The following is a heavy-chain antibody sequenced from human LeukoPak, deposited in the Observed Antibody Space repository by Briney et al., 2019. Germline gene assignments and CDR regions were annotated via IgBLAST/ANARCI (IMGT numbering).Heavy chain of an antibody. Sequence: PGGSLRLSCAASGFTFSSYAMSWVRQAPGKGLEWVSAISGSGGSTYYADSVKGRFTISRDDAKNTLYLQMNSLRAEDTAVYYCVRGGESTWSWGQGTLVIVSS. CDR1: GFTFSSYA. D-gene: IGHD2-15*01. CDR2: ISGSGGST. V-gene: IGHV3-23*01. CDR3: VRGGESTWS. J-gene: IGHJ5*02.